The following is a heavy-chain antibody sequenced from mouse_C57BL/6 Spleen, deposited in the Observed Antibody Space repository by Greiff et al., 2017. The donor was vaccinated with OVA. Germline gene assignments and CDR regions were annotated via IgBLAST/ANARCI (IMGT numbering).Heavy chain of an antibody. CDR3: ARDHYDYGWYFDV. J-gene: IGHJ1*03. CDR2: INYDGSST. V-gene: IGHV5-16*01. CDR1: GFTFSDYY. Sequence: EVHLVESEGGLVQPGSSMKLSCTASGFTFSDYYMAWVRQVPEKGLEWVANINYDGSSTYYLDSLKSRFIISRDNAKNILYLQMSSLKSEYTATYYCARDHYDYGWYFDVWGTGTTVTVSS. D-gene: IGHD2-4*01.